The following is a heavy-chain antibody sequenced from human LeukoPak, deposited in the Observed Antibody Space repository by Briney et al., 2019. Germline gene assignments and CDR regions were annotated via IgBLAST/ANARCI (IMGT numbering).Heavy chain of an antibody. CDR1: GFTFSSYG. D-gene: IGHD3-10*01. CDR2: ISSSGGTI. J-gene: IGHJ4*02. CDR3: ARDPLNYYGSGSTFDY. Sequence: GGTLRLSCVASGFTFSSYGMNWVRQAPGKGLEWVSYISSSGGTIYYADSVKGRFTISRDNAKNSLYLQMNSLRAEDTAVYYCARDPLNYYGSGSTFDYWGQGTLVTVSS. V-gene: IGHV3-48*04.